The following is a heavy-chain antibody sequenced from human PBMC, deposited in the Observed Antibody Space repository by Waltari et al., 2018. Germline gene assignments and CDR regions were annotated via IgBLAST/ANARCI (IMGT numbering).Heavy chain of an antibody. CDR1: GCTCSNPC. D-gene: IGHD4-17*01. V-gene: IGHV3-15*01. J-gene: IGHJ4*02. Sequence: EVQLVEPGCDVIKPGGSLLLLCAASGCTCSNPCRSWFGPAPGKGLEWVGRSNRNDDGAKTGYAAPVKGRFTISRDDSKNTLYLQMDNLKTEDTAVYYCASDIPGDYEHFDYWGQGTLVTVSS. CDR3: ASDIPGDYEHFDY. CDR2: SNRNDDGAKT.